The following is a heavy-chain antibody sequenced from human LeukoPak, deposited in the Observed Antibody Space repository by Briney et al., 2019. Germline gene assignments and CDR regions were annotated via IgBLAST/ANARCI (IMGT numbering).Heavy chain of an antibody. J-gene: IGHJ4*02. V-gene: IGHV4-4*02. CDR2: IYHSGST. D-gene: IGHD3-10*01. CDR1: GGSISSSNW. CDR3: ARVVYYGSGSYIDY. Sequence: SETLSLTCAVSGGSISSSNWWSWVRQPPGKGLEWIGEIYHSGSTNYNPSLKSRVTISVDTSKNQFSLKLSSVTAADTAVYYCARVVYYGSGSYIDYWGQGTLVTVSS.